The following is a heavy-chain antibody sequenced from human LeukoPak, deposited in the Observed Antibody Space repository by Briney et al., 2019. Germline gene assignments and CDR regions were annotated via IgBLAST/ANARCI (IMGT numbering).Heavy chain of an antibody. V-gene: IGHV3-7*01. CDR2: IKQDGSEK. D-gene: IGHD1-26*01. J-gene: IGHJ4*02. Sequence: PGGSLRLSCAASGFTFSSYWMSWVRQAPGKGLEWAANIKQDGSEKYYVDSVKGRFTISRDNAKNSLYLQMNSPRAEDTAVYYCARVGGSKRGPFDYWGQGTLVTVSS. CDR3: ARVGGSKRGPFDY. CDR1: GFTFSSYW.